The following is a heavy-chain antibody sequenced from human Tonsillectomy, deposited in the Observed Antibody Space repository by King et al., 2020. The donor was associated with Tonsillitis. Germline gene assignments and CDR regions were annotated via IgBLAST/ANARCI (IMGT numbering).Heavy chain of an antibody. D-gene: IGHD2-21*01. V-gene: IGHV4-61*02. CDR1: GGSINSGSYS. CDR2: MYTSGSA. CDR3: ASRASTDY. Sequence: VQLQESGPGLVKPSQTLSLTCTVSGGSINSGSYSWGWIRQPAGRGLDWIGRMYTSGSANYNPSLKNRATLSVDTSKNQFSLKLSSVTAADTAIYYCASRASTDYWGQGVLVTVSS. J-gene: IGHJ4*02.